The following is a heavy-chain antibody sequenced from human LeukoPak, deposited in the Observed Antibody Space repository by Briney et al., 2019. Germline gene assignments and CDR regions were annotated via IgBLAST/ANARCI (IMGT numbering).Heavy chain of an antibody. CDR2: INPNSGGT. CDR3: ARDQGYCYDSSGYYYGEYGMDV. J-gene: IGHJ6*02. CDR1: GYTFTGYY. D-gene: IGHD3-22*01. Sequence: ASVKVSCKASGYTFTGYYMHWVRQAPGQGLEWMGWINPNSGGTNYAQKFQGRVTMTRDTSISTAYMELSRLRSDDTAVYYCARDQGYCYDSSGYYYGEYGMDVWGQGTTVTVSS. V-gene: IGHV1-2*02.